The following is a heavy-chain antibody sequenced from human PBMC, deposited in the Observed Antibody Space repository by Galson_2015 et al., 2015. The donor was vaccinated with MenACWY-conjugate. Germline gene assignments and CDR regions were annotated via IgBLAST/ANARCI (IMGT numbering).Heavy chain of an antibody. D-gene: IGHD4/OR15-4a*01. CDR1: GFAFNDYS. CDR2: FSSNGINT. Sequence: SLRLSCAASGFAFNDYSMHWVRQAPGKGLEFVSAFSSNGINTYYADSVKGRFTISRDNSRNTLYLQLSSVRADDTAVYYCVKPQVPNNVW. V-gene: IGHV3-64D*09. CDR3: VKPQVPNNV. J-gene: IGHJ6*01.